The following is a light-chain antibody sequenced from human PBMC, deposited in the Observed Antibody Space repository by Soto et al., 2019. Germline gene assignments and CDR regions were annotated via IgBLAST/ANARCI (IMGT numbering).Light chain of an antibody. CDR3: QQYGSSPPVT. CDR2: GAS. Sequence: EIVLTQSPGTLSLSPGERATLSCRASQSVSSTYLAWYQQKPGQAPRLLTYGASRRATGIPDRFSGSGSGTDFTLTIRRLEPEDFAVYYCQQYGSSPPVTFGQGTKVDIK. V-gene: IGKV3-20*01. J-gene: IGKJ1*01. CDR1: QSVSSTY.